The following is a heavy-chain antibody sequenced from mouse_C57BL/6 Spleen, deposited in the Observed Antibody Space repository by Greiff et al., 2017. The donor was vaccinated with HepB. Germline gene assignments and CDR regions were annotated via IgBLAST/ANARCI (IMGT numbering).Heavy chain of an antibody. V-gene: IGHV1-81*01. Sequence: QVQLQQSGAELARPGASVKLSCKASGYTFTSYGISWVKQRTGQGLEWIGEIYPRSGNTYYNEKFKGKATLTADKSSSTAYMELRSLTSEDSAVYFCASPPPTCITTVVATGPSYFDYWGQGTTLTVSS. CDR2: IYPRSGNT. CDR1: GYTFTSYG. CDR3: ASPPPTCITTVVATGPSYFDY. D-gene: IGHD1-1*01. J-gene: IGHJ2*01.